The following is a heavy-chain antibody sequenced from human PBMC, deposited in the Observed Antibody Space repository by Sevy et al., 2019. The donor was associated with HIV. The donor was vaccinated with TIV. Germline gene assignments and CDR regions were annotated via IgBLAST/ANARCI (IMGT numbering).Heavy chain of an antibody. CDR1: GGSISSGDYY. CDR2: IYYSGST. Sequence: SETLSLTCTVPGGSISSGDYYWSWIRQPPGKGLEWIGYIYYSGSTYYNPSLKSRVTISVDTSKNQFSLKLSSVTVAETAVYYCARLNLNMVRGVINHFDYWGQGTLVTVSS. J-gene: IGHJ4*02. V-gene: IGHV4-30-4*01. D-gene: IGHD3-10*01. CDR3: ARLNLNMVRGVINHFDY.